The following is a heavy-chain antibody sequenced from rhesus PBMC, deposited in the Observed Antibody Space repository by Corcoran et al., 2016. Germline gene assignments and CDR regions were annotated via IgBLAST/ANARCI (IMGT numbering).Heavy chain of an antibody. CDR1: GFTFSSYG. Sequence: EVQLVESGGGLVQPGGSLRLSCAASGFTFSSYGMTWVRQAPGKGLAWVSYISNGCGSTYYADCVKGRVTISRDNSKNTLARQMNSLRAEDTAGYYCANYDYGSSYDFDYWGQGVLVTVSS. CDR3: ANYDYGSSYDFDY. J-gene: IGHJ4*01. CDR2: ISNGCGST. V-gene: IGHV3S5*01. D-gene: IGHD4-29*01.